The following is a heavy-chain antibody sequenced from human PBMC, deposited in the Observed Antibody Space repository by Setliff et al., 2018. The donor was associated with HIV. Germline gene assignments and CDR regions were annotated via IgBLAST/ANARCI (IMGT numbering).Heavy chain of an antibody. CDR2: IKQDGSEK. CDR3: ARDFCGSSCSSGYGYFDH. D-gene: IGHD2-15*01. CDR1: GFTFSNYG. J-gene: IGHJ4*02. V-gene: IGHV3-7*03. Sequence: GGSLRLSCAASGFTFSNYGMHWVRQAPGKGLEWVANIKQDGSEKYYVDSVKGRFTISRDNAKNSLYLQMNSLRAEDTVVYYCARDFCGSSCSSGYGYFDHWGQGTLVTISS.